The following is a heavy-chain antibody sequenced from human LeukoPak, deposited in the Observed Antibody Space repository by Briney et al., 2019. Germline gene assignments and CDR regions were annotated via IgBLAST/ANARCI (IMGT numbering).Heavy chain of an antibody. D-gene: IGHD3-3*01. V-gene: IGHV1-8*01. CDR2: MNPNSGIT. CDR1: RYIVTSYD. CDR3: ARGAEIDFWSGYYKMYYFDY. J-gene: IGHJ4*02. Sequence: GASVKVSCKASRYIVTSYDINWVRQTTGQGLEWMAWMNPNSGITVYAQKFQGRVTMTRDTSISTAYMELSRLRSDDTAVYYCARGAEIDFWSGYYKMYYFDYWGQGTLVTVSS.